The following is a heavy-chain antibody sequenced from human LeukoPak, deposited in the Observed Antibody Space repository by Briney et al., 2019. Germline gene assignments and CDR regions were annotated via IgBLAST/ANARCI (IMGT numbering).Heavy chain of an antibody. J-gene: IGHJ5*02. CDR2: INHSGST. V-gene: IGHV4-39*07. D-gene: IGHD3-10*01. CDR3: ARAYGSAPSYNWFDP. Sequence: SETLSLTCTVSGGSISSGGYYWSWIRQPPGKGLEWIGEINHSGSTNYNPSLKSRVTISVDTSKNQFSLKLSSVTAADTAVYYCARAYGSAPSYNWFDPWGQGTLVTVSS. CDR1: GGSISSGGYY.